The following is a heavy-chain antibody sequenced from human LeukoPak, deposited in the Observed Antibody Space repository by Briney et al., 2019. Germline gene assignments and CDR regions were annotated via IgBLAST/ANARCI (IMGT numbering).Heavy chain of an antibody. CDR1: GYTFNDYY. V-gene: IGHV1-2*02. CDR2: IDPHSGGT. Sequence: ASVKVSCKASGYTFNDYYMHWVRQAPGQGLEWMGWIDPHSGGTNSAQKFQGRVTMTRDTSISTAYKELSRLRSDDTAVYYCAREYYDSSGRKHGFDVWGQGTMVTVSS. J-gene: IGHJ3*01. D-gene: IGHD3-22*01. CDR3: AREYYDSSGRKHGFDV.